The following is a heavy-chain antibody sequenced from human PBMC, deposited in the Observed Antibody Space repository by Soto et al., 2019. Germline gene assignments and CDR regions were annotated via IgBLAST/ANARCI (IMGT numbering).Heavy chain of an antibody. CDR3: AKDSEYSSSSFHPDY. CDR1: GFTFSSYG. CDR2: ISYDGSNK. D-gene: IGHD6-6*01. V-gene: IGHV3-30*18. J-gene: IGHJ4*02. Sequence: GGSLRLSCAASGFTFSSYGMHWVRQAPGKGLEWVAVISYDGSNKYYADSVKGRFTISRDNSKNTLYLQMNSLRAEDTAVYYCAKDSEYSSSSFHPDYWGQGTLVTVSS.